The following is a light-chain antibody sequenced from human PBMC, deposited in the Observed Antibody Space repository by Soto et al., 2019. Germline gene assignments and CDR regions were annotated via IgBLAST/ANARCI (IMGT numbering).Light chain of an antibody. J-gene: IGKJ1*01. CDR3: QQYNSYSGT. CDR1: QSVNIY. CDR2: DAS. V-gene: IGKV1-5*01. Sequence: TQSPATLSLTPGESATLSCRASQSVNIYLAWYQQKPGQAPRLLIYDASSLESGVPSRFSGSGSGTEFTLTISSLQPDDFATYYCQQYNSYSGTFGQGTKADIK.